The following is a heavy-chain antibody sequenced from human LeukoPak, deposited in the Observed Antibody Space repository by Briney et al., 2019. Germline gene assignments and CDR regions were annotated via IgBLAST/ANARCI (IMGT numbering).Heavy chain of an antibody. Sequence: ASVKVSCKASGYTFTSYYMHWVRQAPGQGLEWMGWINPNSGGTNYAQKFQGRVTMTRDTSISTAYMELSRLRSDDTAVYYCASQQWLDNPFYYYYMDVWGKGTTVTVSS. D-gene: IGHD6-19*01. CDR2: INPNSGGT. V-gene: IGHV1-2*02. CDR3: ASQQWLDNPFYYYYMDV. CDR1: GYTFTSYY. J-gene: IGHJ6*03.